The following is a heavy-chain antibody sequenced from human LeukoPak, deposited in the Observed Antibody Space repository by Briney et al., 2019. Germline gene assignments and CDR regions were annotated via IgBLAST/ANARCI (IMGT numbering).Heavy chain of an antibody. CDR1: GGSFSGYY. J-gene: IGHJ5*02. Sequence: SETLSLTCAVYGGSFSGYYWSWIRQPPGKGLEWIGEINHSGSTNYNPSLKSRVTISVDTSKNQFSLKLSSVTAADTAVYYCARATDCSSTSCYGMNWFDPWGQGTLVTVSS. CDR2: INHSGST. CDR3: ARATDCSSTSCYGMNWFDP. D-gene: IGHD2-2*01. V-gene: IGHV4-34*01.